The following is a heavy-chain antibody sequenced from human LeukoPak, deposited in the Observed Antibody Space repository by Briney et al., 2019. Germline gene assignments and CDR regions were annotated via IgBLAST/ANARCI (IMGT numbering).Heavy chain of an antibody. CDR2: ISSDSNYI. Sequence: GGSLPDSRAASGFTFSSYSMNWVRQAPGKGLEWVSSISSDSNYIFYADSVQGRFTISRDNAENSLFLQMNSLRAEDTAVYYCASRYCTSTNCYAFDIWGQGTMVTVSS. D-gene: IGHD2-2*01. CDR3: ASRYCTSTNCYAFDI. J-gene: IGHJ3*02. V-gene: IGHV3-21*01. CDR1: GFTFSSYS.